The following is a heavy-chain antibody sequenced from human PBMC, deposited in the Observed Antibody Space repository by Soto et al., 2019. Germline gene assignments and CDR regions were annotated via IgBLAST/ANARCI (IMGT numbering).Heavy chain of an antibody. CDR1: GGSISGYY. V-gene: IGHV4-59*01. Sequence: PSETLSLTCTVSGGSISGYYWSWIRQPPGKGLEWIGYIYYSGSINYNPSLKSRVTISVDTSKNQFSLKLSSVTAADTAVYYCARAEDPYRDAAGRADWFDPWGQGSLVTVSS. D-gene: IGHD6-13*01. CDR2: IYYSGSI. J-gene: IGHJ5*02. CDR3: ARAEDPYRDAAGRADWFDP.